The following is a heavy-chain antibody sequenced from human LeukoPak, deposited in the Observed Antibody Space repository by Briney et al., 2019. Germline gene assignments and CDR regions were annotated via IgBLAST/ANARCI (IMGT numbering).Heavy chain of an antibody. Sequence: GESLKISCKGSGYSFTTYWIAWVRQMPGKGLGWMGIIYPGDSDTRYSPSFQGQVTISADKSISTAYLQWSSVKASDTAMYYCAISASNGRYSDYWGQGTLVTVSS. D-gene: IGHD1-26*01. CDR2: IYPGDSDT. J-gene: IGHJ4*02. V-gene: IGHV5-51*01. CDR1: GYSFTTYW. CDR3: AISASNGRYSDY.